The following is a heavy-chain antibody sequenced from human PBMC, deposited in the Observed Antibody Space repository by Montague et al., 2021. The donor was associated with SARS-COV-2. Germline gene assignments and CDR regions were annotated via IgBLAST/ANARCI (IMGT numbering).Heavy chain of an antibody. CDR1: GDSIHRSDYY. J-gene: IGHJ4*02. D-gene: IGHD3-16*01. V-gene: IGHV4-39*01. Sequence: SETLSLTCTVSGDSIHRSDYYWGWFRRPPGKGLEWVAGVYYGTTTYNRPPKSGVIIAVDTSTNQFSLVLYSATAADTAVYCCGKVGDMAIIPLVHWGQGTWVTVSS. CDR3: GKVGDMAIIPLVH. CDR2: VYYGTT.